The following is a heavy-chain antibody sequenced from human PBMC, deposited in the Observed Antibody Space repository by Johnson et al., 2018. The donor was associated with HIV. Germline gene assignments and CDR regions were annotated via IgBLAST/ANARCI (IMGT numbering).Heavy chain of an antibody. V-gene: IGHV3-13*01. D-gene: IGHD2-21*01. J-gene: IGHJ3*02. Sequence: VQLVESGGGLVQPGGSLRLSCAASGFTFSSYDMHWVRQATGKGLEWVSAIGTAGDTYYPGSVKGRFTISRENAKNSLYLQMNSLRAEDTAVYYCARDTGDCLQLGSFDILGQGTVVTVSS. CDR1: GFTFSSYD. CDR2: IGTAGDT. CDR3: ARDTGDCLQLGSFDI.